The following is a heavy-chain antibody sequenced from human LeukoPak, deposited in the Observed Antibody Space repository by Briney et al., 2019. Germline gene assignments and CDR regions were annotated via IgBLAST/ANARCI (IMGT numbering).Heavy chain of an antibody. CDR1: GGSFSGYY. CDR2: INHSGST. Sequence: KPSGTLSLTCAVYGGSFSGYYWSWIRQPPGKGLEWIGEINHSGSTNYNPSLKSRVTISVDTSKNQFSLKLSSVTAADTAVYYCARHPLPRWGFDYWGQGTLVTVSS. J-gene: IGHJ4*02. D-gene: IGHD1-26*01. V-gene: IGHV4-34*01. CDR3: ARHPLPRWGFDY.